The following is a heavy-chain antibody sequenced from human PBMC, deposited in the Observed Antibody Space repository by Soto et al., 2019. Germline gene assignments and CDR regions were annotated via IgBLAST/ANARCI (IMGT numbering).Heavy chain of an antibody. J-gene: IGHJ3*02. V-gene: IGHV1-2*02. D-gene: IGHD3-3*01. CDR2: INPATGAA. CDR3: ARGGGVGVAGSAAFDM. Sequence: QLHLVQSGAVVKKPGASVTVSCSASGYPVTAYYMHWVRQAPGRGLGWMGGINPATGAARYTQTFQGRVTLTRETATSTGILELSGLTSEDTAVFYCARGGGVGVAGSAAFDMWGQGTLVTVSS. CDR1: GYPVTAYY.